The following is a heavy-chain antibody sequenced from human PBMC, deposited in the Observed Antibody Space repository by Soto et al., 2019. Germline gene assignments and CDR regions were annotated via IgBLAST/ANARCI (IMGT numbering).Heavy chain of an antibody. CDR1: GGTFSSYA. CDR3: AISRGGYCSSTSYYPGNWFDP. J-gene: IGHJ5*02. V-gene: IGHV1-69*06. Sequence: QVQLVQSGAEVKKPGSSVKVSCKASGGTFSSYAISWVRQAPGQGLEWMGGIIPLFGTANYAQKIQGRVTITADKSTSTAYMELSSLRSEDTAVYYCAISRGGYCSSTSYYPGNWFDPCGQGTLLTVSS. D-gene: IGHD2-2*01. CDR2: IIPLFGTA.